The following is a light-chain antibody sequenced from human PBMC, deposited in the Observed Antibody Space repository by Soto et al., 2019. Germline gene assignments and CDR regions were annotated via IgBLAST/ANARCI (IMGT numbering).Light chain of an antibody. CDR3: LLYYSGARV. CDR2: DTS. Sequence: QAVVTQEPSLTVSPGGKVTLTCGSSTGTLTSGHFPYWFQQKPGQAPRALIFDTSNKHSWTPARFSGSLLGGKAALTLSGAQPEDEAHYYCLLYYSGARVFGGGTKLTVL. CDR1: TGTLTSGHF. J-gene: IGLJ2*01. V-gene: IGLV7-46*01.